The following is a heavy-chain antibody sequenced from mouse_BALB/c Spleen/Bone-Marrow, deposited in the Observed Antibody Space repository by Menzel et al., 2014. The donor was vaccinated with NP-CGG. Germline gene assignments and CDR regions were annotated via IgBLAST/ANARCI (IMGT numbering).Heavy chain of an antibody. V-gene: IGHV2-9*02. CDR1: GFSSTSYG. CDR2: IWAGGST. D-gene: IGHD2-4*01. Sequence: VKLMESGPGLVAPSQRLSITCTVSGFSSTSYGVHWVRQPPGKGLEWLGVIWAGGSTNYNSALMSRLSISKDNSKSQVFLKMNSLQTDDTAMYYCASPIYYDYPLFAYWGQGTLVTVSA. CDR3: ASPIYYDYPLFAY. J-gene: IGHJ3*01.